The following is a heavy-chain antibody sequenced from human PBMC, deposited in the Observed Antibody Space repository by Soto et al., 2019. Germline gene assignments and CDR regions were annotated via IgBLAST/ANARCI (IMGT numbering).Heavy chain of an antibody. D-gene: IGHD3-3*01. CDR2: IHYSGST. J-gene: IGHJ4*02. CDR1: GDSINSGHYH. V-gene: IGHV4-39*01. Sequence: QLHLQESGPGLVKPSETLSLICAVSGDSINSGHYHWGWIRQPPGKGLEWVATIHYSGSTHYNPSLRSRVTISVDTSKSKFSLTLSPVTAADTAVYYCARADGFGVVTPFIDYWGQGPLVTVSS. CDR3: ARADGFGVVTPFIDY.